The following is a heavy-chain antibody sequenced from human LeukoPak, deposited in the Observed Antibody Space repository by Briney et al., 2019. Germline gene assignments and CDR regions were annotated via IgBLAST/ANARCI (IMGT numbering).Heavy chain of an antibody. Sequence: SETLSLTCTVSGGSTSSDYWSWIRQSPGKGLEWVGCVYNSGDTGKNPSLKSRVTILLDTPKNQCSLKLTSVSAADTAVYYCARLKLGAYFDLWGRGTLVTVSS. D-gene: IGHD3-16*01. CDR2: VYNSGDT. CDR3: ARLKLGAYFDL. V-gene: IGHV4-59*08. J-gene: IGHJ2*01. CDR1: GGSTSSDY.